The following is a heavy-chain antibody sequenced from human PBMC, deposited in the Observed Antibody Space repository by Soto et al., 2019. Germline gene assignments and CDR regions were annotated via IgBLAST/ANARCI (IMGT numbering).Heavy chain of an antibody. J-gene: IGHJ4*02. CDR1: GGSISSGDYY. CDR2: IYYSGST. Sequence: SETLSLTCTVSGGSISSGDYYWSWIRQPPGKGLEWIGYIYYSGSTYYNPSLKSRVTISVDTSKSQFSLKLSSVTAADTAVYYCARVPTSYYDSSGYYEYYFDYWGQGTLVTVSS. D-gene: IGHD3-22*01. V-gene: IGHV4-30-4*01. CDR3: ARVPTSYYDSSGYYEYYFDY.